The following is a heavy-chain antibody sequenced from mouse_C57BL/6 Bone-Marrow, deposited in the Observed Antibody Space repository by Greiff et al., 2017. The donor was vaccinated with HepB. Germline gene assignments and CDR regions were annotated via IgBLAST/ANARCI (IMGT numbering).Heavy chain of an antibody. D-gene: IGHD2-4*01. Sequence: VKLQQPGAELVKPGASVKLSCKASGYTFTSYWMHWVKQRPGQGLEWIGMIHPNSGSTNYNEKFKSKATLTVDKSSSTAYMQLSSLTSEDSAVYYCARGGYYDYDEAWFAYWGQGTLVTVSA. CDR2: IHPNSGST. J-gene: IGHJ3*01. CDR1: GYTFTSYW. CDR3: ARGGYYDYDEAWFAY. V-gene: IGHV1-64*01.